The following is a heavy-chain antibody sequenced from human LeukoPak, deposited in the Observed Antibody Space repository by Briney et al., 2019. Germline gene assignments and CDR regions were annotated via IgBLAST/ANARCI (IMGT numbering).Heavy chain of an antibody. J-gene: IGHJ6*02. Sequence: PGGSLRLSCAASGMTFDDYAMHWTRRAPGKGLEWVSLISGDGGSTYYADSVKGRFTISRDNSKNSLYLQMTNLRTEDTALYYCAKGFSVLASNHYFYYYGMDVWGQGTTVTVSS. V-gene: IGHV3-43*02. CDR3: AKGFSVLASNHYFYYYGMDV. D-gene: IGHD3-3*01. CDR1: GMTFDDYA. CDR2: ISGDGGST.